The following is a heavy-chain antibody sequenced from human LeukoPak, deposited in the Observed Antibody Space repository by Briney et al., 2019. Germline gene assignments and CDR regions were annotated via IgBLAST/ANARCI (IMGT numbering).Heavy chain of an antibody. Sequence: GGSLRLSCAASGFTFSSYGMHWVRQAPGKGLEWVAVIHNDGTMGQYGDSVKGRFIISKDFSRNTLYLQMNSLRDDDTAVYYCAKEGDEFRGYLDVWGKGTTVTVSS. D-gene: IGHD5-12*01. CDR3: AKEGDEFRGYLDV. CDR2: IHNDGTMG. V-gene: IGHV3-30*02. CDR1: GFTFSSYG. J-gene: IGHJ6*04.